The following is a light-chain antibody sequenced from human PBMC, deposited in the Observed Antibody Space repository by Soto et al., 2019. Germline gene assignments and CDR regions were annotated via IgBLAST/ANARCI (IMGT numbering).Light chain of an antibody. CDR3: SSYTSSAPGVL. Sequence: QPASVSGSPGQSITISCSGTSSDVGGSNYVSWYQQHPGEAPKLMIYDVSYRPSGVSNRFSGSKSGNTASLTISGLQAGDEADYFCSSYTSSAPGVLFGGGTKLTVL. V-gene: IGLV2-14*03. J-gene: IGLJ2*01. CDR1: SSDVGGSNY. CDR2: DVS.